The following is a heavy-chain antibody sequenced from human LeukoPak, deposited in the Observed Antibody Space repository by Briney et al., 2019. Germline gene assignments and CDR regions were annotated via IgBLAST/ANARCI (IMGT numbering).Heavy chain of an antibody. Sequence: ASVKVSCKASGYTFTGYYMHWVRQAPGQGLEWMGRINPNSGGTNYAQKFQGRVTMTRDTSTSTAYMELSRLRSDDTAVYYCARGGTMVGGHDAFDIRGQGTMVTVSS. J-gene: IGHJ3*02. CDR3: ARGGTMVGGHDAFDI. CDR1: GYTFTGYY. CDR2: INPNSGGT. D-gene: IGHD4/OR15-4a*01. V-gene: IGHV1-2*06.